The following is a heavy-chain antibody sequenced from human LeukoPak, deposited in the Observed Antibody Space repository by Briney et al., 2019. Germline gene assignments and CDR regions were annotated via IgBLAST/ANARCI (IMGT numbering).Heavy chain of an antibody. CDR3: AKDQVRILYYYYGMDV. V-gene: IGHV3-30*18. CDR1: GFTFSSYG. D-gene: IGHD1-1*01. Sequence: PGGSLRLSCAASGFTFSSYGMHWVRQAPGKGLEWVAVISYDGSNKYYADSVKGRFTISRDNSKNTLYLQMNSLRAEDTAVYYCAKDQVRILYYYYGMDVWGQGTRSPSP. CDR2: ISYDGSNK. J-gene: IGHJ6*02.